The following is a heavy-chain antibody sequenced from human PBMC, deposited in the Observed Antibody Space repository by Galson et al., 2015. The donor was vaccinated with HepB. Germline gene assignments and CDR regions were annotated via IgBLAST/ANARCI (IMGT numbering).Heavy chain of an antibody. V-gene: IGHV1-3*01. CDR3: ASEGGDYGDYEPEYYFDY. D-gene: IGHD4-17*01. J-gene: IGHJ4*02. CDR1: GYTFTSYA. CDR2: INAGNGNT. Sequence: SVKVSCKASGYTFTSYAMHWVRQVPGQRLEWMGWINAGNGNTKYSQKFQGRVTITRDTSASTAYMELSSLRSEDTAVYYCASEGGDYGDYEPEYYFDYWGQGTLVTVSS.